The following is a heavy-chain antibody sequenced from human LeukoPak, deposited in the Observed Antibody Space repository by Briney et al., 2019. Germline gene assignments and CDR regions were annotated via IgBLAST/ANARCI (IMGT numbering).Heavy chain of an antibody. D-gene: IGHD5-18*01. CDR3: AREYSRGRFDY. Sequence: SQTLSLTCGISGDSVSSNSAAWNWIRQSPSGGLEWLGRTYYRSKWYNNYAVSVKSRITINPDSSKNQVSLQLNSVTPEDTAMYYCAREYSRGRFDYWGQGTLVTVSS. CDR1: GDSVSSNSAA. CDR2: TYYRSKWYN. J-gene: IGHJ4*02. V-gene: IGHV6-1*01.